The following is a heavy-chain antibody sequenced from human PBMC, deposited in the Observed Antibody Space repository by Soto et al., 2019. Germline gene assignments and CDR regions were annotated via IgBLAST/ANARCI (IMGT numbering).Heavy chain of an antibody. V-gene: IGHV3-9*01. CDR1: GFTFDDYA. CDR3: AKDKGGSGSLPPCDFDY. D-gene: IGHD3-10*01. CDR2: ISWNSGSI. Sequence: EVQLVESGGGLVQPGRSLRLSCAASGFTFDDYAMHWVRQAPGKGLEWVSGISWNSGSIGYADSVKGRFTISRDNAKNSLYLQMNSLRAEDTALYYCAKDKGGSGSLPPCDFDYWGQGTLVTVSS. J-gene: IGHJ4*02.